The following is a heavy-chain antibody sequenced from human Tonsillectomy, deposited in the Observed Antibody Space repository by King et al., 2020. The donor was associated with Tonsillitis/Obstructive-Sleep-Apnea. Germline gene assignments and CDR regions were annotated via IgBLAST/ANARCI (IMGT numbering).Heavy chain of an antibody. CDR2: INHSGST. D-gene: IGHD6-13*01. J-gene: IGHJ4*02. CDR3: ARGPNYSSSWYNY. Sequence: QVQLQQWGAGLLKPSDTLSLTCAVYGGSFSGYYWSWIRQPPGKGLEWIGEINHSGSTNYNPSLKSRVTISVDTSKNQFSLKLSSVTAADTAVYYCARGPNYSSSWYNYWGQGTLVTVSS. V-gene: IGHV4-34*01. CDR1: GGSFSGYY.